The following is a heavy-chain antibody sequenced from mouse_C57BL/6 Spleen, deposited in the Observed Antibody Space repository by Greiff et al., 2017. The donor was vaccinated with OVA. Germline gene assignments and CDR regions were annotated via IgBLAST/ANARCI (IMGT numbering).Heavy chain of an antibody. J-gene: IGHJ2*01. CDR1: GYTFTSYW. Sequence: QVQLQQPGAELVMPGASVKLSCKASGYTFTSYWMHWVKQRPGQGLEWIGEIDPSDSYTNYNQKFKGKSTLTVDKSSSTDYMQLSSLTSEDSAVYYCARWVGRGNYFDYWGQGTTLTVSS. V-gene: IGHV1-69*01. CDR2: IDPSDSYT. CDR3: ARWVGRGNYFDY. D-gene: IGHD4-1*01.